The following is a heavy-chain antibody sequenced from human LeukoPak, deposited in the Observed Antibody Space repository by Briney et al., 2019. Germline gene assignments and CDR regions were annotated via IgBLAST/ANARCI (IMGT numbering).Heavy chain of an antibody. Sequence: ASVEVSCKASGYTFTGYYMHWVRQAPGQGLEWMGWINPNSGGTNYAQKFQGRVTMTRDTSISTAYMELSRLRSDDTAVYYCARALVRGQPKLNWFDPWGQGTLVTVSS. CDR2: INPNSGGT. CDR1: GYTFTGYY. V-gene: IGHV1-2*02. D-gene: IGHD3-10*01. CDR3: ARALVRGQPKLNWFDP. J-gene: IGHJ5*02.